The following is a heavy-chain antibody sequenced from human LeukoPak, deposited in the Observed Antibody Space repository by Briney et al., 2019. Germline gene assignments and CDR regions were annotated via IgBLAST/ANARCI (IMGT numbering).Heavy chain of an antibody. CDR2: MSNSGGTI. Sequence: GGSLRLSCAASGFTFSDYYMSWIRQAPGKGLEWVSHMSNSGGTIYYADSVMGRFTVSRDNAKNSLSLQMNSLRAEDTAVYYCAKEYGSSYYYYYYMDVWGKGTTVIISS. D-gene: IGHD3-10*01. V-gene: IGHV3-11*04. J-gene: IGHJ6*03. CDR3: AKEYGSSYYYYYYMDV. CDR1: GFTFSDYY.